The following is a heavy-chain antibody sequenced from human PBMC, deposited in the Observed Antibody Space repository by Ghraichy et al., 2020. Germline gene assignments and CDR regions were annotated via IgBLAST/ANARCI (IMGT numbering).Heavy chain of an antibody. J-gene: IGHJ3*02. CDR3: AREAVITIFGVVINDAFDI. CDR1: GGSISSYY. V-gene: IGHV4-4*07. Sequence: SETLSLTCTVSGGSISSYYWSWIRQPAGKGLEWIGRIYTSGSTNYNPSLKSRVTMSVDTSKNQFSLKLSSVTAADTAVYYCAREAVITIFGVVINDAFDIWGQGTMVTVSS. CDR2: IYTSGST. D-gene: IGHD3-3*01.